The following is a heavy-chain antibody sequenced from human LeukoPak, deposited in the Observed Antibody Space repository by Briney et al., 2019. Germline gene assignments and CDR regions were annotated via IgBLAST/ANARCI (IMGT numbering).Heavy chain of an antibody. V-gene: IGHV3-74*01. Sequence: PGGSLRLSCAASGFTFSGYWMHWVRQAPGKGLVWVSRIDSDGSRTTYAHSVKGRFTISRDNAKNTLYLQMNSLRAEDTAVYYCARTYGGFDYWGQGTQVTVSS. CDR3: ARTYGGFDY. CDR2: IDSDGSRT. J-gene: IGHJ4*02. CDR1: GFTFSGYW. D-gene: IGHD4-23*01.